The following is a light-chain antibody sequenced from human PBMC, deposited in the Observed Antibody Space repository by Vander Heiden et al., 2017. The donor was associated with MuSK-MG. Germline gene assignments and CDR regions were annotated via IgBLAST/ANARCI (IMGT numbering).Light chain of an antibody. CDR3: SSYTSSVVV. Sequence: QSALPQPASVSGSAGQSITISCTGTSSDVGGYNYVSWYQQHPGKAPKLMIYDVSNRPSGVSNRFSGSKSGNTAALTISGLQAEDEADYYCSSYTSSVVVFGGGTKLTVL. CDR1: SSDVGGYNY. V-gene: IGLV2-14*03. J-gene: IGLJ2*01. CDR2: DVS.